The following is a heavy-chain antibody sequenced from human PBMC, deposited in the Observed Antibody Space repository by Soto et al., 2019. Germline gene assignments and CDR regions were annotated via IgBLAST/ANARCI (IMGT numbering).Heavy chain of an antibody. V-gene: IGHV1-2*02. J-gene: IGHJ5*02. Sequence: ASVKVSCKASGYTFTGYYMHWVRQAPGQGLEWMGWINPNSGGTNYAQKFQGRVTMTRDTSISTAYMELSRLRSDDTAVYYCARAAAWGATSFQANCDWFDPWGQGTLVTVSS. CDR1: GYTFTGYY. CDR2: INPNSGGT. CDR3: ARAAAWGATSFQANCDWFDP. D-gene: IGHD1-26*01.